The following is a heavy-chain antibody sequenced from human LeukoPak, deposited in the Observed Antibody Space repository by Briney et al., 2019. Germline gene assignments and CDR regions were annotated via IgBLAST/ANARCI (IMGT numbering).Heavy chain of an antibody. D-gene: IGHD1-26*01. CDR1: GFIFSSYV. CDR3: AKDFSGRRGWLGWFDP. CDR2: ISVGGGDT. Sequence: PGGSLRLSCEASGFIFSSYVMGWVRQAPGKGLEWVSSISVGGGDTFTADSVKGRFTISRDNSKNTLYLQLNSLRPEDTAVYYCAKDFSGRRGWLGWFDPWGQGTLVTVSS. J-gene: IGHJ5*02. V-gene: IGHV3-23*01.